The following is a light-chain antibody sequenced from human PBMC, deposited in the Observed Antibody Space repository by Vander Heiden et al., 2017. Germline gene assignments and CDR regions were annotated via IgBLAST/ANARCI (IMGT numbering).Light chain of an antibody. Sequence: EIVLTQSPGTLSLSPGERATLSCRASQSVSSNYLAWFQQKPGQAPRLLIHGASNRATGIPDRFSGGGSGTDFTLTISRLEPEDFAVYYCQQYGSPRKTFGGGTKVEIK. CDR1: QSVSSNY. CDR2: GAS. J-gene: IGKJ4*01. CDR3: QQYGSPRKT. V-gene: IGKV3-20*01.